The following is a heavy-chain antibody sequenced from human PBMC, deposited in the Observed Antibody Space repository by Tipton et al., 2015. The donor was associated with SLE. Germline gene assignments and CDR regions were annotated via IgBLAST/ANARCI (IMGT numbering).Heavy chain of an antibody. D-gene: IGHD1-1*01. J-gene: IGHJ3*02. V-gene: IGHV4-61*02. Sequence: TLSLTCTVSGGSISSGSYYWSWIRQPAGKGLEWIGRIYTSGSTYYNPSLKSRVTISVDTSKNQFSLKLSSVTAADTAVYDCARRYADAFDIWGQGTMVTVSS. CDR2: IYTSGST. CDR1: GGSISSGSYY. CDR3: ARRYADAFDI.